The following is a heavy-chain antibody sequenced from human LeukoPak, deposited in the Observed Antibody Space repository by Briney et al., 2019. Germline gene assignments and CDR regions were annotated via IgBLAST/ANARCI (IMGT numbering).Heavy chain of an antibody. CDR1: GFTFSSYE. CDR2: ISSGGGNI. J-gene: IGHJ5*02. CDR3: ARALPVAGSVFFDP. V-gene: IGHV3-48*03. D-gene: IGHD6-19*01. Sequence: GGSLRLSCAASGFTFSSYEMNWVRQAPGKGLEWVSYISSGGGNIYYADSVKGRFTISRDNAKSSLYLQMNSLRAEDTAVFYCARALPVAGSVFFDPWGQGTLVTVSP.